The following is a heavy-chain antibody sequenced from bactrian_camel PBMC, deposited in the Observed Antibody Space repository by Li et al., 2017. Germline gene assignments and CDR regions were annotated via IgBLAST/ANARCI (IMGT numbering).Heavy chain of an antibody. CDR3: AKGTISTMGLEY. J-gene: IGHJ4*01. D-gene: IGHD4*01. V-gene: IGHV3S40*01. CDR1: GFTFSSYA. CDR2: IRSEGDST. Sequence: DVQLVESGGGLVQPGGSLRLSCAASGFTFSSYAMSWVRQAPGKGLEWVSAIRSEGDSTYYATSVKGRFTISRDNAKNTLYLQLNSLNTEDTGMYYCAKGTISTMGLEYWGRGTQVTVS.